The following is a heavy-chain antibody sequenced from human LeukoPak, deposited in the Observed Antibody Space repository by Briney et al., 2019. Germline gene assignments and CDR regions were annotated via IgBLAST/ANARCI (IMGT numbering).Heavy chain of an antibody. D-gene: IGHD6-19*01. CDR2: INPNSGGT. Sequence: GASVKVSCKASGYTFTGYYMHWVRQAPGQGLEWMGWINPNSGGTNYAQKLQGRVTMTTDTSTSTAYMELRSLRSDDTAVYYCARVSVLSVAGTTQYYYMDVWGKGTTVTVSS. V-gene: IGHV1-2*02. J-gene: IGHJ6*03. CDR3: ARVSVLSVAGTTQYYYMDV. CDR1: GYTFTGYY.